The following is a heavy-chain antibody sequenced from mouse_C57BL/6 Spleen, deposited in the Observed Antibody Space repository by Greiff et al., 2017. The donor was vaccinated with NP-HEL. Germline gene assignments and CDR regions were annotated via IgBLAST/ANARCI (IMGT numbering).Heavy chain of an antibody. CDR1: GYTFTSYG. D-gene: IGHD2-3*01. V-gene: IGHV1-81*01. J-gene: IGHJ2*01. CDR2: IYPRSGNT. Sequence: QVQLQQSGAELARPGASVKLSCKASGYTFTSYGISWVKQRPGQGLEWIGEIYPRSGNTYYNEKFKGKATLTADKSSSTAYMELRSLTSEDSAVYFCARGRDGYYGYWGQGTTLTVSS. CDR3: ARGRDGYYGY.